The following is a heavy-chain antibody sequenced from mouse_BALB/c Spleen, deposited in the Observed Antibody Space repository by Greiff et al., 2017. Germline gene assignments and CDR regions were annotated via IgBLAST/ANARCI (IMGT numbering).Heavy chain of an antibody. V-gene: IGHV1-4*02. CDR2: INPSSGYT. Sequence: VQLQQSAAELARPGASVKMSCKASGYTFTSYTMHWVKQRPGQGLEWIGYINPSSGYTEYNQKFKDKTTLTVDKSSSTAYMQLSSQTSEDSTVFYGARTRYGWYFDVWGAGTTVTVSA. J-gene: IGHJ1*01. CDR3: ARTRYGWYFDV. CDR1: GYTFTSYT. D-gene: IGHD2-14*01.